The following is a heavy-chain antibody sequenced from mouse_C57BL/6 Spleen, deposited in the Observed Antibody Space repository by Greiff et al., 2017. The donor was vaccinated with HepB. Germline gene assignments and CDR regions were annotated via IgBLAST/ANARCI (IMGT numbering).Heavy chain of an antibody. J-gene: IGHJ1*03. Sequence: EVQGVESGTVLARPGASVKMSCKTSGYTFTSYWMHWVKQRPGQGLEWIGAIYPGNSDTSYNQKFKGKAKLTAVTSASTAYMELSSLTNEDSAVYYCTTYYDYGDWYFDVWGTGTTVTVSS. CDR2: IYPGNSDT. D-gene: IGHD2-4*01. CDR1: GYTFTSYW. CDR3: TTYYDYGDWYFDV. V-gene: IGHV1-5*01.